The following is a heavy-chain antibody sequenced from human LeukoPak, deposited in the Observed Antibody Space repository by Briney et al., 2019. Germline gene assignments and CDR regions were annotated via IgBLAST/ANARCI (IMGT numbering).Heavy chain of an antibody. V-gene: IGHV3-48*04. CDR2: ISSSSSTI. J-gene: IGHJ4*02. CDR3: ARGRYSYGSGGLCRFDY. D-gene: IGHD5-18*01. CDR1: GFTFSSYS. Sequence: SGGSLRLSCAASGFTFSSYSMNWVRQAPGKGLEWVSYISSSSSTIYYADSVEGRFTISRDNAKNSLYLQMNSLRAEDTAVYYCARGRYSYGSGGLCRFDYWGQGTLVTVSS.